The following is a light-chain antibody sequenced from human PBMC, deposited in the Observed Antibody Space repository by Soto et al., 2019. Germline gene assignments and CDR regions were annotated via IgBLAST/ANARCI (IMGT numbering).Light chain of an antibody. Sequence: QSALTQPPSASGSPGQSVTIPCTGTSSDIGGYNYVSWYQQHPGKAPKLMIYEVSKRPSGVPDRFSGSKSGNTASLTVSGLQAEDEADYYCSSYAGSNNYVFGSGTQLTVL. CDR1: SSDIGGYNY. CDR2: EVS. CDR3: SSYAGSNNYV. J-gene: IGLJ7*01. V-gene: IGLV2-8*01.